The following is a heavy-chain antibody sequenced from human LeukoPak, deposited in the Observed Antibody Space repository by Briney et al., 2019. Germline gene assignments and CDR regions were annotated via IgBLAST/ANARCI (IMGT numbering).Heavy chain of an antibody. CDR3: ARADSGYDQYYFDY. V-gene: IGHV4-34*01. CDR1: GGSFSGYY. D-gene: IGHD5-12*01. Sequence: SETLSLTCAVYGGSFSGYYWSWLRQPPGKGLEWVGEINHSGSNNYNPSLKRRVTISVDTSKNQFSLKLSSVTAADTAVYYCARADSGYDQYYFDYWGQGTLVTVSS. J-gene: IGHJ4*02. CDR2: INHSGSN.